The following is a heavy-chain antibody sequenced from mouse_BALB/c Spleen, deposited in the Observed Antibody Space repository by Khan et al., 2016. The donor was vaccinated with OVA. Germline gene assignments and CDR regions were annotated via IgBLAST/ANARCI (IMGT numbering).Heavy chain of an antibody. J-gene: IGHJ3*01. Sequence: QVQLKQSGPGLVQPSQSLSITCTVSGFSLTTYGVHWVRQSPGKGLEWLGLIWSGGNTDYNAAFISRLSISKDNSKSQVFFKMNSLQADDTDIYXCARDSYMYDFTYWGQGTLVTVSA. CDR3: ARDSYMYDFTY. V-gene: IGHV2-4-1*01. D-gene: IGHD2-14*01. CDR2: IWSGGNT. CDR1: GFSLTTYG.